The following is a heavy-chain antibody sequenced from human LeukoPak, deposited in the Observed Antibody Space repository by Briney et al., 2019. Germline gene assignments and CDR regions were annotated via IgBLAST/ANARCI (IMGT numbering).Heavy chain of an antibody. J-gene: IGHJ4*02. D-gene: IGHD3-22*01. CDR3: ARVSSYYYDSSGYFWYRY. V-gene: IGHV1-8*03. CDR2: MNPNSGNT. CDR1: GYTFTSYD. Sequence: GASVKLSCKASGYTFTSYDINWVRQATGQGLEWMGWMNPNSGNTGYAQKFQGRVTITRNTSISTAYMELSSLRSEDTAVYYCARVSSYYYDSSGYFWYRYWGQGTLVTVSS.